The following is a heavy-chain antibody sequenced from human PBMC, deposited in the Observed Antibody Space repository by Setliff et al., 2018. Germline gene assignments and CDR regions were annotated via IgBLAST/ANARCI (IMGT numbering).Heavy chain of an antibody. Sequence: PSETLSLTCTVSGDSISDASIMAWIRQPPGKGLEFIGYGFYNGAAKYDPSLKSRVTMSVDTSKTQFSLKLNSMTTADTAVYYCARGGTYRYLDYWGQGALVTVSS. CDR3: ARGGTYRYLDY. CDR2: GFYNGAA. V-gene: IGHV4-59*01. CDR1: GDSISDAS. J-gene: IGHJ4*02.